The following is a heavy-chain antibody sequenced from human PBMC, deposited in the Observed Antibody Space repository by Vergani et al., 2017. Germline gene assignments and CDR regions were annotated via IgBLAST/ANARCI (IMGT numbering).Heavy chain of an antibody. CDR2: INPNSGGT. D-gene: IGHD3-16*02. J-gene: IGHJ4*02. V-gene: IGHV1-2*02. Sequence: VQLVQSGAEVKKPGESLKISCKGSGYTFTGYYMHWVRQAPGQGLEWMGWINPNSGGTNYAQKFQGRVTMTRDTSISTAYMELSRLRSDDTAVYYCARELSYDYVWGSYRYTSYYFDYWGQGTLVTVSS. CDR3: ARELSYDYVWGSYRYTSYYFDY. CDR1: GYTFTGYY.